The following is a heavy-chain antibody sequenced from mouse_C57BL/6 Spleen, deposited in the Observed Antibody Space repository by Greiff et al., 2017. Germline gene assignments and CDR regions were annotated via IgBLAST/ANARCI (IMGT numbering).Heavy chain of an antibody. V-gene: IGHV5-9-1*02. Sequence: EVQLVESGEGLVKPGGSLKLSCAASGFTFSSYAMSWVRQTPEKRLEWVAYISSGGDYIYYADTVKGRFTISRDNARNTLYLQMSSLKSEDTAMYYCTRDGYYGSSYDYFDYWGQGTTLTVSS. CDR2: ISSGGDYI. CDR3: TRDGYYGSSYDYFDY. D-gene: IGHD1-1*01. CDR1: GFTFSSYA. J-gene: IGHJ2*01.